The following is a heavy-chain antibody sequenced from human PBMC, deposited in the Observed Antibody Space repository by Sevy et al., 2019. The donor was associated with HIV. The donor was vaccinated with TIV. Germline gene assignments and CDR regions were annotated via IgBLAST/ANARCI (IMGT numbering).Heavy chain of an antibody. D-gene: IGHD3-22*01. V-gene: IGHV3-48*03. J-gene: IGHJ5*02. CDR3: LRSGGAYDAGFDP. Sequence: GGSLRLSCVASGFTFSSYEMNWVRQAPGKGLEWVSKISTSGKSTFYADSVEGRVTISRDNAKNSVFLKTNSLRAEDTAVYYCLRSGGAYDAGFDPWGQGILVTVSS. CDR2: ISTSGKST. CDR1: GFTFSSYE.